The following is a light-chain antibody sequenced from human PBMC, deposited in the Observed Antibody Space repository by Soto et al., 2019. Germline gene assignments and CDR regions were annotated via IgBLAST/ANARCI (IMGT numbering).Light chain of an antibody. CDR2: KAS. Sequence: DIQMTQSPSTLSASVGDRVTITCRASQSISSWLAWYQQKPGKAPKLLIYKASSLESGVPSRFSGSGSGTESTLTISSLQPDDFATYYCQQYNSYSRPFGQGTKVAIK. CDR1: QSISSW. J-gene: IGKJ1*01. CDR3: QQYNSYSRP. V-gene: IGKV1-5*03.